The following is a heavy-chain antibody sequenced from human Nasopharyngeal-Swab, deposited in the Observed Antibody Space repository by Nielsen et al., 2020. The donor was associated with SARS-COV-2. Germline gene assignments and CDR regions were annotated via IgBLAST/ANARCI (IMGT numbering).Heavy chain of an antibody. CDR3: AREYCSGGSCYGNYGMDV. CDR1: GGTFSSYA. V-gene: IGHV1-69*04. CDR2: IIPILGIA. Sequence: SVQVSCKASGGTFSSYAISWVRQAPGHGLEWMGRIIPILGIANYAQKFQGRVTITADKSTSTAYMELSSLRSEDTAVYYCAREYCSGGSCYGNYGMDVWGQGTTVTVSS. J-gene: IGHJ6*02. D-gene: IGHD2-15*01.